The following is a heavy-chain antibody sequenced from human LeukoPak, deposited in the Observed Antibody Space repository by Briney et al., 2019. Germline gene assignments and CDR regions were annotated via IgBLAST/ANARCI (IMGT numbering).Heavy chain of an antibody. J-gene: IGHJ6*02. D-gene: IGHD3-3*01. CDR3: ARDRDFWSGYAVLGYYYGMDV. CDR2: INPSGGST. Sequence: ASVKVSCKASGYTFTSYYMHWVRQAPGQGLEWMGLINPSGGSTSYAQKFQGRVTMTRDTSTSTVYMELSSLRSEDTAVYYCARDRDFWSGYAVLGYYYGMDVWGQGTTVTVSS. V-gene: IGHV1-46*01. CDR1: GYTFTSYY.